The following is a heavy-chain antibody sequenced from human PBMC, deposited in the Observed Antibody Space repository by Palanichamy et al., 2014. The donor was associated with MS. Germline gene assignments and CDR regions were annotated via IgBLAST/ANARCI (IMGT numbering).Heavy chain of an antibody. CDR2: IYSGGSI. D-gene: IGHD3-3*01. Sequence: EVQLVESGGGLIQPGGSLRLSCAASGFTVSTNYMSWVRQAPGKGLEWVSIIYSGGSIYYADPVKGRFTISRDNSKNTVYLQMDSLRAEDTAVYYCASQITIVGVPKGAFDIWGQGTMVTVSS. J-gene: IGHJ3*02. CDR1: GFTVSTNY. CDR3: ASQITIVGVPKGAFDI. V-gene: IGHV3-53*01.